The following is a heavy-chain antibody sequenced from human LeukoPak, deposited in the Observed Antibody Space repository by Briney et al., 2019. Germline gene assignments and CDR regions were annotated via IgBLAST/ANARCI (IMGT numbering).Heavy chain of an antibody. CDR3: ARSTEENWDPNWFDP. J-gene: IGHJ5*02. V-gene: IGHV4-34*01. Sequence: SETLSLTCAVYGGSFSGYYWSWIRQPPGKGLEWIGEINHSGSTNYNPSLKSRVTISVDTSKNQFSLKLSSVTAADTAVYYCARSTEENWDPNWFDPWGQGTLVTVSS. CDR2: INHSGST. D-gene: IGHD7-27*01. CDR1: GGSFSGYY.